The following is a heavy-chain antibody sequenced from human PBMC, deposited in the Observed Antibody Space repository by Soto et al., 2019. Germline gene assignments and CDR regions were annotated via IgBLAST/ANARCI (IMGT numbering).Heavy chain of an antibody. Sequence: GGSLRLSCAASGFTSSSYGMHWVRQAPGKGLEWVAVIWYDGSNKYYADSVKGRFTISRDNSKNTLYLQMNSLRAGDTAVYYCARSLPASDAFDIWGQGTMVTVSS. CDR1: GFTSSSYG. D-gene: IGHD2-2*01. CDR2: IWYDGSNK. CDR3: ARSLPASDAFDI. V-gene: IGHV3-33*01. J-gene: IGHJ3*02.